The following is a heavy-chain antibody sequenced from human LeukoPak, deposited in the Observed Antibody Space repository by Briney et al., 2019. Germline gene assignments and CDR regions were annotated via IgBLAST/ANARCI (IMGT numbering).Heavy chain of an antibody. D-gene: IGHD5-12*01. Sequence: PSETLSLTCAVYGGSFSGYYWSWIRQPPGKGLEWIGEINHSGSTNYNPSLKSRVTISVDTSKNQFSLKLSSVTAADTAVYYCARRTSSYDFPHYYYYYMDVWGKGTTVTVSS. V-gene: IGHV4-34*01. CDR1: GGSFSGYY. CDR2: INHSGST. J-gene: IGHJ6*03. CDR3: ARRTSSYDFPHYYYYYMDV.